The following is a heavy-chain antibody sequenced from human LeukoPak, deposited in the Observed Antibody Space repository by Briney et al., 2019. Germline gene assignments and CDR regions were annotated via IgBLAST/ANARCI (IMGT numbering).Heavy chain of an antibody. D-gene: IGHD3-10*01. CDR1: GYTFTSYG. Sequence: ASVKVSCKASGYTFTSYGISWVRQAPGQGLEWMGWISAYNGNTNYAQKLQGRVTMTTDTSTSTAYMELRSLRSDDTAVYYCARLGSVWFGELLLNYYHYYMDVWGKGTTVTVSS. CDR2: ISAYNGNT. J-gene: IGHJ6*03. CDR3: ARLGSVWFGELLLNYYHYYMDV. V-gene: IGHV1-18*01.